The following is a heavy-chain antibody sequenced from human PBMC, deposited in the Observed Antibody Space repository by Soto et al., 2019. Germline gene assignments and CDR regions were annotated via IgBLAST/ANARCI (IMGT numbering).Heavy chain of an antibody. J-gene: IGHJ4*02. CDR3: AHHKRGRGGDY. D-gene: IGHD3-16*01. CDR1: GFSLGTSEVS. CDR2: IYSDDDK. V-gene: IGHV2-5*02. Sequence: QITLKESGPTLVRPTQTLRLTCTFSGFSLGTSEVSVGWIRQPPRKALEWLALIYSDDDKRYSPSLESRLTLTQDTSKNQVVLTMTNMDPVDTATYYCAHHKRGRGGDYWGQGTLVTVSS.